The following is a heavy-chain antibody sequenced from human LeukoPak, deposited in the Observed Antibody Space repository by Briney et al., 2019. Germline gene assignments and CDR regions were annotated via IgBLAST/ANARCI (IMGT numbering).Heavy chain of an antibody. CDR1: GYTFTSYY. V-gene: IGHV1-46*01. CDR3: ARVENEAAAGHFDY. Sequence: ASVKVSCKASGYTFTSYYMHWVRQAPGQGLEWMGIINPSGGSTSYAQKFQGRVTMTTDTSTTTAYMELSSLRSEDTAVYYCARVENEAAAGHFDYWGQGTLVTVSS. J-gene: IGHJ4*02. CDR2: INPSGGST. D-gene: IGHD6-13*01.